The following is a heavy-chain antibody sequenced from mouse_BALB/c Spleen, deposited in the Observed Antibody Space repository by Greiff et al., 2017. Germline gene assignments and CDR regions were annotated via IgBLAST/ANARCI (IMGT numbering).Heavy chain of an antibody. Sequence: EVMLVESGPGLVKPSQSLSLTCTVTGYSITSDYAWTWIRQFPGNKLEWMGYISYSGSTSYNPSLKSRISITRDTSKNQFFLQLNSVTTEDTATYYCARGYYGSSYVWYFDVWGAGTTVTVSS. V-gene: IGHV3-2*02. CDR1: GYSITSDYA. J-gene: IGHJ1*01. CDR2: ISYSGST. CDR3: ARGYYGSSYVWYFDV. D-gene: IGHD1-1*01.